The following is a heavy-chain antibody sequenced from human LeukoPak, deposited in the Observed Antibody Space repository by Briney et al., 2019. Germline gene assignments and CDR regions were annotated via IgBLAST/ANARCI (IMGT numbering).Heavy chain of an antibody. CDR1: GFTVSSNY. Sequence: GGSLRLSCAASGFTVSSNYMSWVRQAPGKGLEWVSVIYSGGSTYYADSVKGRFTISRDNSKNTLYPQMNSLRAEDTAVYYCARNPWFGELYWFDPWGQGTLVTVSS. V-gene: IGHV3-66*01. CDR3: ARNPWFGELYWFDP. CDR2: IYSGGST. D-gene: IGHD3-10*01. J-gene: IGHJ5*02.